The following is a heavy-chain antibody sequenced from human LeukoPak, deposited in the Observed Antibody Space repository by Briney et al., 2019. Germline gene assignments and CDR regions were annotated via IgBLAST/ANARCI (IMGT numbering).Heavy chain of an antibody. CDR3: AKARLLWFGELQFDDY. CDR2: ISGSGGST. Sequence: GGSLRLSCAASGFTFSSYAMSWVRQAPGKGLEWVSAISGSGGSTYYADSVKGRISISKDNSKNTLYLQMNSLRAEDTAVYYCAKARLLWFGELQFDDYWGQGALVTVSS. D-gene: IGHD3-10*01. J-gene: IGHJ4*02. CDR1: GFTFSSYA. V-gene: IGHV3-23*01.